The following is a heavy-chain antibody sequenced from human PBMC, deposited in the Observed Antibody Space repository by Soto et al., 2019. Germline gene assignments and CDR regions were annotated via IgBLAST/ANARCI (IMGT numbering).Heavy chain of an antibody. CDR1: GYTFTSYG. D-gene: IGHD4-17*01. V-gene: IGHV1-18*01. Sequence: GASVKVSCKASGYTFTSYGISWVRQAPGQGLEWMGWISPYTGNTHSATKVQGRLTMTTDTSTSTAYMDLGSLTSDDTAVYYCAADVGGYIYGLARHWGPGTLVTVSS. CDR3: AADVGGYIYGLARH. J-gene: IGHJ4*02. CDR2: ISPYTGNT.